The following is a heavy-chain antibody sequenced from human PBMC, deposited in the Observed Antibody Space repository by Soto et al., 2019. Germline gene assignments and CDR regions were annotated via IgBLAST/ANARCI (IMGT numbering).Heavy chain of an antibody. D-gene: IGHD2-15*01. Sequence: SETLSLTCSVSGVTMCYGGYSWSWIRQSPGKGLEWLGYISHLDTTCYNRSFKSRLPWSIDRTRNQCSLSLSSFIAADKAVFYGARGGGYDSFDFWGQGIQVTVSS. V-gene: IGHV4-30-2*06. CDR2: ISHLDTT. CDR1: GVTMCYGGYS. J-gene: IGHJ4*02. CDR3: ARGGGYDSFDF.